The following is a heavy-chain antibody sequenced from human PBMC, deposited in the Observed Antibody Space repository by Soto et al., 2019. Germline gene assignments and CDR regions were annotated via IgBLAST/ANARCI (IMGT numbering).Heavy chain of an antibody. Sequence: EVQLLESGGGLVQPGGSLRLSCAASGFAFSSYAMSWVRQAPGKGLEWVSAISSSGGSKFYPDSVRGRFTISRETSKNAVFLQLSTLRAENTALCYCPNSFPRFSGNWSSSFNNWGGEPWSTSPQ. CDR3: PNSFPRFSGNWSSSFNN. CDR2: ISSSGGSK. V-gene: IGHV3-23*01. D-gene: IGHD6-25*01. CDR1: GFAFSSYA. J-gene: IGHJ4*02.